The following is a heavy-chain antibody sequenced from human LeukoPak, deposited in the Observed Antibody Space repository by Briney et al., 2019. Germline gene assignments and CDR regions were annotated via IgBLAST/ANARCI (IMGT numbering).Heavy chain of an antibody. Sequence: PGGSLRLSCAASGFTFDDYAMPWVRQAPGKGLEWVSGISWNSGSIGYADSVKGRFTISRDNAKNSLYLQMNSLRAEDTALYYCAKAWTTVTTGAFDIWGQGTMVTVSS. CDR2: ISWNSGSI. V-gene: IGHV3-9*01. D-gene: IGHD4-17*01. CDR1: GFTFDDYA. J-gene: IGHJ3*02. CDR3: AKAWTTVTTGAFDI.